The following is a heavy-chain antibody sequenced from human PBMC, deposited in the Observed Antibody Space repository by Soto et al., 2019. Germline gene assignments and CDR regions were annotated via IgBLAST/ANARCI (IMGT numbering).Heavy chain of an antibody. Sequence: WETLSLTCTVSGGSISSYYWSWILQPPGKGLEWIGYIYYSGGTNYNPSLKSRVTISVDTSKNQFSLKLSSVTAADTAVYYCATTGPDRGYNWFDPWGRGTLVTVSS. V-gene: IGHV4-59*08. CDR1: GGSISSYY. J-gene: IGHJ5*02. CDR3: ATTGPDRGYNWFDP. CDR2: IYYSGGT.